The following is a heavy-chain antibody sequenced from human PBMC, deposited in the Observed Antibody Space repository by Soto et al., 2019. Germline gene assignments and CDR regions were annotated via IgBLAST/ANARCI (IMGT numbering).Heavy chain of an antibody. J-gene: IGHJ4*02. Sequence: QVQLQESGPGLVKPSETLSLTCTVSGGSISGYYWTWIRQPPGKGLEWVGSLFYGGTTVYNPSLKSRLTMSLDTSKNHFSLKLRSVTAADTAVYYCARHRGPAPVYWGQGTLVTASS. CDR2: LFYGGTT. D-gene: IGHD3-10*01. V-gene: IGHV4-39*01. CDR1: GGSISGYY. CDR3: ARHRGPAPVY.